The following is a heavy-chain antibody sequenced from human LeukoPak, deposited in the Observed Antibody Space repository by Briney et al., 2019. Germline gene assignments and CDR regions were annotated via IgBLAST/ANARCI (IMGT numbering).Heavy chain of an antibody. V-gene: IGHV3-53*01. D-gene: IGHD3-16*01. CDR1: GFTVSSNY. J-gene: IGHJ4*02. CDR3: AKGGWGTVLDY. Sequence: GGSLRLSCAASGFTVSSNYMSWVRQAPGKGLEWVSVIYSGGSTYYADSVKGRFTISRDNSENTLYLQLNSLRAEDTAVYYCAKGGWGTVLDYWGQGTLVTVSP. CDR2: IYSGGST.